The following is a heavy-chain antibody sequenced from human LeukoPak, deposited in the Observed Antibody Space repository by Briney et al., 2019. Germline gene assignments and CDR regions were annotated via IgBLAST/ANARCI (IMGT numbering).Heavy chain of an antibody. Sequence: GASVKVSCKASGGTFSSYAISWVRQAPGQGLEWMGGIIPIFGTANYAQKFQGRVTITADESTSTAYMELSSLRSEDTAVYYCASSAASNLNYYDSSGPYFDYWGQGTLVTVSS. CDR3: ASSAASNLNYYDSSGPYFDY. CDR2: IIPIFGTA. CDR1: GGTFSSYA. J-gene: IGHJ4*02. D-gene: IGHD3-22*01. V-gene: IGHV1-69*13.